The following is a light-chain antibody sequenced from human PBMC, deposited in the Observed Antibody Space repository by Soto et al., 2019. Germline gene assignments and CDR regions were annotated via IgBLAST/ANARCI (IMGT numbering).Light chain of an antibody. CDR3: QQYGGSFLT. CDR2: SAS. J-gene: IGKJ5*01. CDR1: QSVDSTY. Sequence: EIVLTQSPGTLSLSLGERATLLCRASQSVDSTYLAWYQQKPGQAPRLLIYSASSRATGVPDRFSGRGSGTDFTLTISRLEPEDFSVYYCQQYGGSFLTFGPGTRLEI. V-gene: IGKV3-20*01.